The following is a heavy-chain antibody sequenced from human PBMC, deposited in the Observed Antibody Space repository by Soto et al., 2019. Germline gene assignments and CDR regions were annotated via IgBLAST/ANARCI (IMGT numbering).Heavy chain of an antibody. J-gene: IGHJ6*02. D-gene: IGHD6-6*01. CDR2: ISSSGSTI. V-gene: IGHV3-48*04. CDR3: AISEYSSSYYYGMDV. Sequence: GGSLRLSCAVSGFTFSSYAMHWVRQAPGKGLEWVSYISSSGSTIYYADSVKGRFTISRDNAKNSLYLQMNSLRAEDTAVYYCAISEYSSSYYYGMDVWGQGTTVTVSS. CDR1: GFTFSSYA.